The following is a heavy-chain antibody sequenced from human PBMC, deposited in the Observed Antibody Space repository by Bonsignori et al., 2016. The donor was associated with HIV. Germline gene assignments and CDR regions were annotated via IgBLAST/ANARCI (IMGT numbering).Heavy chain of an antibody. CDR3: AREASRVPAAISFDP. D-gene: IGHD2-2*01. CDR1: GGSISNDY. V-gene: IGHV4-4*07. J-gene: IGHJ5*02. CDR2: IFGNGSP. Sequence: SETLSLTCTVSGGSISNDYWIWIRQPAGKGLEWIGRIFGNGSPNYNPSLKSRVTMSVDTSKNQFSLKLSSVTAADTAMYYCAREASRVPAAISFDPWGQGTLVTVSS.